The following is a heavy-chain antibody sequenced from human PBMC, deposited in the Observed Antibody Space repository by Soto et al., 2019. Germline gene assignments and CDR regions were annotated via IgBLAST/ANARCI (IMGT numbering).Heavy chain of an antibody. CDR2: ISGSGGST. V-gene: IGHV3-23*01. D-gene: IGHD5-18*01. CDR3: AKVQGSGYSYGLGYYYYGIDV. CDR1: GFTFSSYA. Sequence: GGSLRLSCAASGFTFSSYAMSWVRQAPGKGLEWVSAISGSGGSTSYADSVKGRFTISRDNSKNTLYLQMNSLRAEDTAVYYYAKVQGSGYSYGLGYYYYGIDVWGQGTTVTVS. J-gene: IGHJ6*02.